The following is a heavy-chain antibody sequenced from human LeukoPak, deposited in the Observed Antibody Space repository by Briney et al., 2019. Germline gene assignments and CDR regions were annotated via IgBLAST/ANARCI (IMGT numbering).Heavy chain of an antibody. J-gene: IGHJ4*02. CDR3: ARLGGLVEQQLVPGYFDY. CDR2: ISSSGST. D-gene: IGHD6-13*01. V-gene: IGHV4-61*02. CDR1: GDSISSGDYY. Sequence: SETLSLTCTVSGDSISSGDYYWSWIRQPAGKGLEWIGRISSSGSTNYNPSLKSRVTISVDTSKNQFSLKLSSVTAADTAVYYCARLGGLVEQQLVPGYFDYWGQGTLVTVSS.